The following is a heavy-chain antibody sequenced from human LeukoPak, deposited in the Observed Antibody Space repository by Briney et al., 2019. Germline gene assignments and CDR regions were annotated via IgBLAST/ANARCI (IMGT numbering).Heavy chain of an antibody. J-gene: IGHJ4*02. Sequence: ASVKVSCKASGGTFSSYAISWVRQAPGQGLEWMGRIIPILGIANYAQKFQGRVTITADKSTSTAYMELSSLRSEDTAVYYCATLKPYSSGWYFDYWGQGTLVTVSS. CDR2: IIPILGIA. V-gene: IGHV1-69*04. CDR1: GGTFSSYA. CDR3: ATLKPYSSGWYFDY. D-gene: IGHD6-25*01.